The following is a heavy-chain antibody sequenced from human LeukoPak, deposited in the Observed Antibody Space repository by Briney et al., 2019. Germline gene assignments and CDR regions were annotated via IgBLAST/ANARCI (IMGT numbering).Heavy chain of an antibody. CDR2: IKTDTGVT. Sequence: ASVKVSCKASGYTFTGLFIHWMRQAPGHRLEWLGWIKTDTGVTSYAQKFQGRVTMTRDTSISTAYMELSRLRSDDTAVYYCARDRADCSSTSCYGNWFDPWGQGTLVTVSS. CDR3: ARDRADCSSTSCYGNWFDP. CDR1: GYTFTGLF. J-gene: IGHJ5*02. D-gene: IGHD2-2*01. V-gene: IGHV1-2*02.